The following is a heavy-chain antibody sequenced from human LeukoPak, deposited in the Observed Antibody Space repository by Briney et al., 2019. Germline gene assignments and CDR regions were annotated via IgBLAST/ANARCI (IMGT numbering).Heavy chain of an antibody. CDR1: GFTFSSFN. D-gene: IGHD6-19*01. J-gene: IGHJ4*02. CDR2: ISSRQNDV. V-gene: IGHV3-21*01. CDR3: PGEVGRGWNYFAL. Sequence: PGGSLRLSCAASGFTFSSFNMNWVRQTPGKGLEWVSSISSRQNDVQYADSLEGRFTISRDNAKNSLYLQMNTLRAEDTAVYFCPGEVGRGWNYFALWGQGTRVTVSS.